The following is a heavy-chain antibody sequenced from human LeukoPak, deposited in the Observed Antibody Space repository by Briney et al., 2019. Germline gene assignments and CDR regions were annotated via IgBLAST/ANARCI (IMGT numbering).Heavy chain of an antibody. J-gene: IGHJ3*02. CDR2: IYPRGST. Sequence: SETLSLTCTVSGGSISSGGYYWSWIRQPPGKGLEWIGYIYPRGSTYYNPSLKSRVNLSIDKSSNQFSLDLASVTAADTAVYYCARDPTHGAVDIWGQGTMVTVSS. V-gene: IGHV4-30-2*01. CDR1: GGSISSGGYY. D-gene: IGHD4-11*01. CDR3: ARDPTHGAVDI.